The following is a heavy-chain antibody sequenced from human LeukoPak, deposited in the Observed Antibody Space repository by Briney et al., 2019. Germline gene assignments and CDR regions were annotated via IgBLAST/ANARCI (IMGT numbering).Heavy chain of an antibody. D-gene: IGHD3-3*01. Sequence: PGGSLRLSCAASGFTFSSYAMSWARQAPGKGLEWVSAISGSGGSTYYADSVKGRFTISRDNSKNTLYLQMNSLRAEDTAVYYCARDRGNDFWSGYPYLFYYMDVWGKGTTVTVSS. J-gene: IGHJ6*03. CDR1: GFTFSSYA. CDR2: ISGSGGST. V-gene: IGHV3-23*01. CDR3: ARDRGNDFWSGYPYLFYYMDV.